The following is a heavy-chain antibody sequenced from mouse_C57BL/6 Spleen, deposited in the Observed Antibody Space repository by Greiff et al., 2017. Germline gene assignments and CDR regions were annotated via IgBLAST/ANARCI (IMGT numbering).Heavy chain of an antibody. CDR3: ARPDSSGYNYFDY. D-gene: IGHD3-2*02. Sequence: QVQLQQSGAELARPGASVKLSCKASGYTFTSYGISWVKQRTGQGLEWIGEIYPRSGNTYYNEKFKGKATLTADKSSSTAYMELRSLTSEDSAVXFCARPDSSGYNYFDYWGQGTTLTVSS. J-gene: IGHJ2*01. V-gene: IGHV1-81*01. CDR1: GYTFTSYG. CDR2: IYPRSGNT.